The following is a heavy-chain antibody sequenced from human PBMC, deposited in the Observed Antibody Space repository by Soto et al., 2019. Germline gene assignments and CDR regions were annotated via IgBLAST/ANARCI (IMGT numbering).Heavy chain of an antibody. D-gene: IGHD6-13*01. CDR3: AHRGYSSSWPTTYNWFDP. V-gene: IGHV2-5*01. Sequence: ESGPTLVNPTQTLTLTCTFSGFSLSTSGVGVGWIRQPPGKALEWLALIYWNDDKRYSPSLKSRLTITKDTSKNQVVLTMTNMDPVDTATYYCAHRGYSSSWPTTYNWFDPWGQGTLVTVS. CDR2: IYWNDDK. J-gene: IGHJ5*02. CDR1: GFSLSTSGVG.